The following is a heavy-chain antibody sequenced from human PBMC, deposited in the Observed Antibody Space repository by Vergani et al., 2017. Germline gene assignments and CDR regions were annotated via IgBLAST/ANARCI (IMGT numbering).Heavy chain of an antibody. V-gene: IGHV5-51*01. J-gene: IGHJ4*02. CDR2: INPIDSKI. Sequence: EVMLVQSGAEVKKPGASRKISCKYSESSFISTEIAWVRQMSGKGLQWMGNINPIDSKIAYSPSFQGQAIMSLDKSITTAYLQWRSLKASDTAIYYCTRHXPCGDGTCLHFDHWGQGTQVTVSS. CDR1: ESSFISTE. D-gene: IGHD2-21*01. CDR3: TRHXPCGDGTCLHFDH.